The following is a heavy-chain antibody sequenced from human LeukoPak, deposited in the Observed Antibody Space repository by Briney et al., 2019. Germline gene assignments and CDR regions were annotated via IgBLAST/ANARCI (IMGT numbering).Heavy chain of an antibody. CDR3: TIVGATQDY. Sequence: ASVKVSCKASGYTFTRYYMHWVRQAPGQGLEWLGWINPNSGGTTYAQKFQGRVTITTDESTSTAYMELNSLRSEDTAVYYCTIVGATQDYWGQGTLVTVSS. V-gene: IGHV1-2*02. J-gene: IGHJ4*02. CDR1: GYTFTRYY. D-gene: IGHD1-26*01. CDR2: INPNSGGT.